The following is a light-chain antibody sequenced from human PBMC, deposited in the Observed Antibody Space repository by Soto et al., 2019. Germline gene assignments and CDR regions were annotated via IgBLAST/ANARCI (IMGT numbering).Light chain of an antibody. V-gene: IGKV3-20*01. CDR1: QSVSNNC. Sequence: IVLTQSPGTLSSSPGERATLSCRASQSVSNNCLAWYQQKPGQPARLLIYGVSNRATAIADRFSGSGSATDFTLTISRVDPEDFAVYYCQQYGTSPYTFGQGTRLDI. CDR3: QQYGTSPYT. CDR2: GVS. J-gene: IGKJ2*01.